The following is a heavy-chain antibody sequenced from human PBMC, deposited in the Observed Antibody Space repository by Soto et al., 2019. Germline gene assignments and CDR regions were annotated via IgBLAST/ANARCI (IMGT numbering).Heavy chain of an antibody. CDR1: GFTFSGSA. J-gene: IGHJ4*02. CDR2: IRSKANSYAT. Sequence: GGSLRLSCAASGFTFSGSAMHWVRQASGKGLEWVGRIRSKANSYATAYAASVKGRFTISRDDSKNTAYLQMNSLKTEDTAVYYCTFPLTMVRGVIPGYWGQGTLVTVSS. D-gene: IGHD3-10*01. V-gene: IGHV3-73*01. CDR3: TFPLTMVRGVIPGY.